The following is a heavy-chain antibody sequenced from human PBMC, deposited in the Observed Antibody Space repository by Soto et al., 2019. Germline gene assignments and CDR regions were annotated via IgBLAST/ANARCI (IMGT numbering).Heavy chain of an antibody. V-gene: IGHV3-72*01. CDR1: GFTFSSFA. CDR2: IRNKANSYTT. J-gene: IGHJ4*01. CDR3: SRAGILTTPYYFDY. Sequence: GGSLRLSCAASGFTFSSFAMHWVRQASGKGLEWVGRIRNKANSYTTEYAASVKGRFTISRDDSKNLLFLQMFSLKTEDTAVYYCSRAGILTTPYYFDYWGQGTLVTV. D-gene: IGHD2-21*01.